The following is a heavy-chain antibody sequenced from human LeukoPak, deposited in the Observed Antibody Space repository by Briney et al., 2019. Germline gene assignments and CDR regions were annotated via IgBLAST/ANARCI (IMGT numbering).Heavy chain of an antibody. D-gene: IGHD3-22*01. CDR1: GFTLSNYW. CDR3: ATYSSLNRREFQY. Sequence: PGGSLRLSCGGSGFTLSNYWMGWVRQAPGKGLQWVANIKTDGSEKYYVDSVKGRFTISRDNAKNSLYLQMNSLRAEDTAVYYCATYSSLNRREFQYWGQGTLLTVSS. V-gene: IGHV3-7*01. J-gene: IGHJ1*01. CDR2: IKTDGSEK.